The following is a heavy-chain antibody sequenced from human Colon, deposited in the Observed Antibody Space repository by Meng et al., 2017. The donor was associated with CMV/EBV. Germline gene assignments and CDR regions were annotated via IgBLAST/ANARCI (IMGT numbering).Heavy chain of an antibody. CDR3: ARVKATVGEIVD. CDR2: IYHGGST. J-gene: IGHJ4*02. Sequence: SETLSLTCSVSGGSISSGGHFWAWIRQPPGKGLEWIGTIYHGGSTYYNLSHKSRVTMSRDTSKNIFSLKLNSVTAADTAVYYCARVKATVGEIVDWGQGTLVTVSS. V-gene: IGHV4-39*07. D-gene: IGHD3-16*01. CDR1: GGSISSGGHF.